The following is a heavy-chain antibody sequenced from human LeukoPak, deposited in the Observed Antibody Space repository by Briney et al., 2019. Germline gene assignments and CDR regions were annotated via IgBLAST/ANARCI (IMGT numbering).Heavy chain of an antibody. CDR3: ARVTHTAMVRGYYYYMDV. Sequence: PSETLSLTCTVSGGSISSYYWCWIRQPAGKGLEWIGRIYTSGSTNYNPSLKSRVTMSVDTSKNQFSLKLSSVTAADTAVYYCARVTHTAMVRGYYYYMDVWGKGTTVTVSS. CDR2: IYTSGST. CDR1: GGSISSYY. V-gene: IGHV4-4*07. D-gene: IGHD5-18*01. J-gene: IGHJ6*03.